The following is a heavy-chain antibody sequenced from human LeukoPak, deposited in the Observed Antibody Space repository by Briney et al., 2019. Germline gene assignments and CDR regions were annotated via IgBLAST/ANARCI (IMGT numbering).Heavy chain of an antibody. D-gene: IGHD4/OR15-4a*01. CDR3: AASVLKAPGREYYFDY. Sequence: SETLSLTCTVSGVSISSSSYYWGWIRQPPGEGLEWIGSIYYSGSTYYNPSLKSRVTISVDTSKNQFSLKLSSVTAADTAVYYCAASVLKAPGREYYFDYWGQGTLVTVSS. J-gene: IGHJ4*02. CDR1: GVSISSSSYY. V-gene: IGHV4-39*01. CDR2: IYYSGST.